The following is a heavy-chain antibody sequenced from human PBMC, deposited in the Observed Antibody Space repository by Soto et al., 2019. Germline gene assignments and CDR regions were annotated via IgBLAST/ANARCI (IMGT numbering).Heavy chain of an antibody. Sequence: EVQLVESGGGLVQPGGSLRLSCVASGFTFSSYWMSWVRQAPGKGLEGVANIKQDGSEKYYVDSVKGRFTISRDNAKNSLYLQMNSLRAEDTAVYYCASSVVVAALDAFDIWGQGTMVTVSS. J-gene: IGHJ3*02. CDR2: IKQDGSEK. CDR1: GFTFSSYW. V-gene: IGHV3-7*05. D-gene: IGHD2-15*01. CDR3: ASSVVVAALDAFDI.